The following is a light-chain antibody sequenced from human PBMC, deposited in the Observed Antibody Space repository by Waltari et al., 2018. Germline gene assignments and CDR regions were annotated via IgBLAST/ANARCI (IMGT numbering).Light chain of an antibody. V-gene: IGKV1-5*03. CDR1: QNISPW. J-gene: IGKJ1*01. CDR3: QHYKTSFRT. CDR2: KTS. Sequence: DIQMTPSPSTLSASVGDRVTITCRASQNISPWLAWHQQKPGKAPRLLIYKTSSLESGVPSRFSGGGSGTEFTLTISCLQPDDFATYYCQHYKTSFRTFGQGTRVEV.